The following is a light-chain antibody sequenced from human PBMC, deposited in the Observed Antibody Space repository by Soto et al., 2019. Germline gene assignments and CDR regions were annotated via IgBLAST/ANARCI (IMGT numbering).Light chain of an antibody. CDR2: KSS. J-gene: IGKJ1*01. CDR3: QQYNSYSRT. CDR1: QSISSW. Sequence: DIKMTQSPSTLSASVGDRVTITCRASQSISSWLAWYQKKPGKAPKLLIYKSSSLESGVPSRFSGSGTGTEFTLTISRLQPDDFATYYCQQYNSYSRTFGQGTKVEIK. V-gene: IGKV1-5*03.